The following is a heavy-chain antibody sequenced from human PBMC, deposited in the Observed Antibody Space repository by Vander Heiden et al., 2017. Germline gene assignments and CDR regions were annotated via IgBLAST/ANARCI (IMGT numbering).Heavy chain of an antibody. J-gene: IGHJ6*02. D-gene: IGHD3-22*01. CDR1: SHV. Sequence: SHVVHWVRQATGVGLEWVALISSDGSDNYYADSVKGRFTIYRDNSKNTVYLQMNSLRAEDTAVYYCTRDHTFYYDTGASYRPVSYYYIMDVWGQGSTVTVS. V-gene: IGHV3-30-3*01. CDR3: TRDHTFYYDTGASYRPVSYYYIMDV. CDR2: ISSDGSDN.